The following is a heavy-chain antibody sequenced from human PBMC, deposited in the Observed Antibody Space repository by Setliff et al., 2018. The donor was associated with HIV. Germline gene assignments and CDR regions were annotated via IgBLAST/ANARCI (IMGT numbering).Heavy chain of an antibody. J-gene: IGHJ5*02. D-gene: IGHD6-13*01. CDR3: AAIAAAGSSEFDP. V-gene: IGHV1-18*04. Sequence: ASVKVSCKPSGYTFTDYYIHWVRQGPGQGLEWMGWISGYNGNTNYAQKLQGRVTMTTDTSTSTAYMELRSLRSDDTAVYYCAAIAAAGSSEFDPWGQGTLVTVSS. CDR2: ISGYNGNT. CDR1: GYTFTDYY.